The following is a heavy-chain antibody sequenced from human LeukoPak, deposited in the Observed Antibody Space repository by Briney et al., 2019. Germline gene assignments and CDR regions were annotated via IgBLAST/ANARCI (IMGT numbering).Heavy chain of an antibody. CDR3: ASNLDTAMVTFDH. D-gene: IGHD5-18*01. CDR2: INPNSGGT. Sequence: ASVKVSCKASGYTFTGYYMHWVRQAPGQGLEWMGWINPNSGGTNYAQKFQGRVTMTRDTSISTAYMELSRLRSDDTAVYYCASNLDTAMVTFDHWGQGTLVTVSS. V-gene: IGHV1-2*02. CDR1: GYTFTGYY. J-gene: IGHJ5*02.